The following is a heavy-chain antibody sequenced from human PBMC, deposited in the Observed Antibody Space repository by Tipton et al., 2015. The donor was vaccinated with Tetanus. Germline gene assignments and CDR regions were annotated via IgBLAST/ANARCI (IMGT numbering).Heavy chain of an antibody. J-gene: IGHJ4*02. CDR2: IHFGGDT. D-gene: IGHD1-26*01. CDR3: ANHPGAKTQFDY. CDR1: GASISNNFFY. V-gene: IGHV4-39*02. Sequence: TLSLTCTVSGASISNNFFYWGWIRQSPGRGLEWIGTIHFGGDTAYNPSLRSRVTISVDTSGNHVSLKMTSVTAADTAVYYCANHPGAKTQFDYWGQGTLVTVSS.